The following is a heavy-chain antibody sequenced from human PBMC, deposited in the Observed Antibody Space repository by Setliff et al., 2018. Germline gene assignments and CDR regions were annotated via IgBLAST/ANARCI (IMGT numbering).Heavy chain of an antibody. CDR3: ARDKGYDSSGYYFYYYYYMDV. J-gene: IGHJ6*03. CDR1: GYTFTDYA. D-gene: IGHD3-22*01. Sequence: GASVKVSCKASGYTFTDYAMHWVRQAPGQRLEWMGWINPGNGNTKYSQKFQGRVTITRDTSASTAYMELSSLGSEDTAVYYCARDKGYDSSGYYFYYYYYMDVWGKWTTVTVSS. CDR2: INPGNGNT. V-gene: IGHV1-3*01.